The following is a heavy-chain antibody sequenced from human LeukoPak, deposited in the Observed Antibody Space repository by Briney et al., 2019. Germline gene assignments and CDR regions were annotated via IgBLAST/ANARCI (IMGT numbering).Heavy chain of an antibody. CDR1: GGTFSSYA. CDR3: ARSVAATGDPFDH. CDR2: IIPIFGTA. J-gene: IGHJ4*02. D-gene: IGHD2-15*01. V-gene: IGHV1-69*05. Sequence: SVKVSCKASGGTFSSYAISWVRQAPGQGLEWMGGIIPIFGTANYAQKFQGRVTITTDESTSTAYMELSSLRSEDTAVYYCARSVAATGDPFDHWGQGTLVTASS.